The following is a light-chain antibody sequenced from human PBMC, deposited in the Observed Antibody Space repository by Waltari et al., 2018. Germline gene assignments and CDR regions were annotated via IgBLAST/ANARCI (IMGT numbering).Light chain of an antibody. J-gene: IGLJ2*01. CDR3: QAWDIKNVI. CDR1: QLENTL. Sequence: SYELTQAHSVSVSPGQTATIPCSGDQLENTLTSWYQQKPGRSPVLVLYQDTKRPSGISERFSGSNSGDTATLTITGTQTTDEADYYCQAWDIKNVIFGGGTKLTVL. V-gene: IGLV3-1*01. CDR2: QDT.